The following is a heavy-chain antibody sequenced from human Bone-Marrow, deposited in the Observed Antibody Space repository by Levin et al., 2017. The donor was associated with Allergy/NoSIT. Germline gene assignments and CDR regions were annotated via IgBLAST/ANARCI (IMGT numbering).Heavy chain of an antibody. CDR3: ARRKWLAAATQGGSWFDP. D-gene: IGHD6-25*01. J-gene: IGHJ5*02. V-gene: IGHV5-51*01. CDR1: GYIFTNYW. Sequence: GESLKISCKGSGYIFTNYWIGWVRQMPGKGLQWMGIIYPDDSDTKYSPSFEGQVTISVDKSIDTAYLQLTSLTASDSGIYYCARRKWLAAATQGGSWFDPWGQGTLVTVSS. CDR2: IYPDDSDT.